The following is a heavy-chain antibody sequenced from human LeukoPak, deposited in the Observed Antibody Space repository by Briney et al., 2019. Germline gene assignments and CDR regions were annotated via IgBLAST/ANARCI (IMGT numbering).Heavy chain of an antibody. CDR1: GPSISSYY. V-gene: IGHV4-59*01. Sequence: SQTLSLTCTVAGPSISSYYSSWIRQPPGNGLECLGLIDYSGSTNYNPSVKSRLTTSVATSKNPFSLKLSSVTAADTAVYYCAADQMYYDILTGYYTGGRFDPWGQGTLVTVSS. CDR3: AADQMYYDILTGYYTGGRFDP. D-gene: IGHD3-9*01. CDR2: IDYSGST. J-gene: IGHJ5*02.